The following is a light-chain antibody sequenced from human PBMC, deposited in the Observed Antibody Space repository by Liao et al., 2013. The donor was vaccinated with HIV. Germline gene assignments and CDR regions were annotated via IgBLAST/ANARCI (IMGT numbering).Light chain of an antibody. Sequence: SYELTQPPSVSVSPGQTASITCSGDKLGDKYACWYQQKPGQSPVLVIYQDTKRPSGIPERFSGSNSGNTATLTISGTQAMDEADYYCQTWDSSSDHRVFGGGTKLTVL. CDR2: QDT. CDR3: QTWDSSSDHRV. J-gene: IGLJ2*01. V-gene: IGLV3-1*01. CDR1: KLGDKY.